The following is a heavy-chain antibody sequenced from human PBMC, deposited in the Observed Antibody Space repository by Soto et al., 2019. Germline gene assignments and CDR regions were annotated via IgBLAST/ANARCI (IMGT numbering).Heavy chain of an antibody. CDR1: GGSISSSSYY. V-gene: IGHV4-39*01. J-gene: IGHJ4*02. D-gene: IGHD3-16*01. CDR2: IYYSGST. CDR3: SAVHPDGSGGFWFGL. Sequence: ETLSLTCTVSGGSISSSSYYWGWIRQPPGKGLEWIGSIYYSGSTYYNPSLKSRVTISVDTSKNQFSLKLSSVTAADTAVYYCSAVHPDGSGGFWFGLRGQGTLVTVSS.